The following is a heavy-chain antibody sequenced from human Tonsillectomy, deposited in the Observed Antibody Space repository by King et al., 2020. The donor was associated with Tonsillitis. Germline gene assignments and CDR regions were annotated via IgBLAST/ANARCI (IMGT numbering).Heavy chain of an antibody. Sequence: VQLQQWGAGLLKPSETLSLTCAVHGGSLSGYYWSWTRQPPGMGLYWIGEINHSGSTNYNLSLKSRVTISVDTSKNQFSLKLSSVTAADTAVYYCARGGYGNYFDSWGQGTLVIVSS. V-gene: IGHV4-34*01. D-gene: IGHD5-18*01. CDR2: INHSGST. J-gene: IGHJ4*02. CDR1: GGSLSGYY. CDR3: ARGGYGNYFDS.